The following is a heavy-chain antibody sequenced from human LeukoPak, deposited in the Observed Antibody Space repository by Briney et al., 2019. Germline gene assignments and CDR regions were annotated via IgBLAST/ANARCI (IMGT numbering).Heavy chain of an antibody. CDR2: INHSGST. V-gene: IGHV4-34*01. J-gene: IGHJ5*02. CDR3: ARGYNWFDP. CDR1: GGSFSGYY. Sequence: SETLSLTCAVYGGSFSGYYWSWIRQPPGKGLEWIGEINHSGSTNYNPSLKSRVTISVDTSKNQFSLRLSSVTAADTAVYYCARGYNWFDPWGQGTLVTVSS.